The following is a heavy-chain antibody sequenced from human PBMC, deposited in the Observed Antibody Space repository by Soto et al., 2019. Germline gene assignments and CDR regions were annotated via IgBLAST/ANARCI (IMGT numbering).Heavy chain of an antibody. CDR1: GGSISSGNYY. CDR3: ARTSYDSSGTAADP. J-gene: IGHJ5*02. CDR2: IYYSGST. Sequence: SETLSLTCTVSGGSISSGNYYWSWIRQHPGKGLEWIGYIYYSGSTYYNPSLKSRVTISVDTSKNQFSLKLSSVTAADTAVYYCARTSYDSSGTAADPWGRGTLVTVSS. V-gene: IGHV4-31*03. D-gene: IGHD3-22*01.